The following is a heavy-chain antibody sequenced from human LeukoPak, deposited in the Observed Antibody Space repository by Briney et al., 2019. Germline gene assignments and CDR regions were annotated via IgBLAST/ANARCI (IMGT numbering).Heavy chain of an antibody. V-gene: IGHV3-21*01. CDR3: ASAVFMGPPDY. CDR2: ISSSSSYI. J-gene: IGHJ4*02. CDR1: GFTFSSYS. D-gene: IGHD3-10*01. Sequence: GGSLRLSCAASGFTFSSYSMNWVRQAPGKGLEWVSSISSSSSYIYYADSVKGRFTISRDNAKSSLYLQMSSLRAEDTAVYYCASAVFMGPPDYWGQGTLVTVSS.